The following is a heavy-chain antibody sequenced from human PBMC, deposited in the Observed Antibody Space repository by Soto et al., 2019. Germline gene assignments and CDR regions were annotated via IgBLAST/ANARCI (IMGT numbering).Heavy chain of an antibody. CDR2: IIPIFGTA. D-gene: IGHD2-15*01. J-gene: IGHJ3*02. CDR3: ARGDRLLESRAFAI. Sequence: GSSVKGSCKASGGTFSSYAISWVRQAPGQGLEWMGGIIPIFGTANYAQKFQGRVTITAEKSTSRAYMELSSLRYENKAVYYCARGDRLLESRAFAIWRQGTMVPVSS. V-gene: IGHV1-69*06. CDR1: GGTFSSYA.